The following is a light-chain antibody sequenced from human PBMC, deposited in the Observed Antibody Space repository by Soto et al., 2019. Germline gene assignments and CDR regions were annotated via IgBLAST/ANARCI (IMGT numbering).Light chain of an antibody. CDR3: QQCGSSPLYT. CDR1: QSVSSSY. CDR2: GAS. J-gene: IGKJ2*01. V-gene: IGKV3-20*01. Sequence: EIVLTQSPDTLSLSPGERATLSCRASQSVSSSYLAWYQQKPGQAPRLLIYGASSRATGIPDRFSGSGSGTVFTLTISRLEPEDFAVYYCQQCGSSPLYTSGQGTKLEIK.